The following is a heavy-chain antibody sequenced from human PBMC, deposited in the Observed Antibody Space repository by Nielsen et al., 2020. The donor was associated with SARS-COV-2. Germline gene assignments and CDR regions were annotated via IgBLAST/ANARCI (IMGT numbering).Heavy chain of an antibody. Sequence: GESLKISCAASGFTFNIYAMAWVRRAPGRGLQWVTGVSASGGSTYYTDSVKGRSSIPRDNSKNTLFLQMHSLRVEDTALYYCAKDGVVRGDAYDIWGQGTVVTVSS. V-gene: IGHV3-23*01. CDR2: VSASGGST. D-gene: IGHD3-10*01. J-gene: IGHJ3*02. CDR3: AKDGVVRGDAYDI. CDR1: GFTFNIYA.